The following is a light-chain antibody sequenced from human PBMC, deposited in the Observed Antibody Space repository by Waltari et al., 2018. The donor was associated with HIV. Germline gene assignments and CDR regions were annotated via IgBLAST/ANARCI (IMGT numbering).Light chain of an antibody. CDR2: QDS. V-gene: IGLV3-1*01. Sequence: SYELTPPPSVSVSPGQTATIPCSRATLGDKSACWYQQKPGQSPVLVIYQDSKRPSGIPEGFSGSNSGNTATLTISGTQAMDEADYYCQAWDSSTVVFGGGTKLTVL. CDR1: TLGDKS. CDR3: QAWDSSTVV. J-gene: IGLJ2*01.